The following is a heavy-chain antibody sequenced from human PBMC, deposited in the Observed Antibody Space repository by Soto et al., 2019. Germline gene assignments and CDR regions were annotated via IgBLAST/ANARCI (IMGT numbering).Heavy chain of an antibody. Sequence: EVQLLESGGGLVQPGGSLRLSCAASGFTFSSYAMSWVRQAPGKGLEWVSAISGSGGSTYYADSVKGRFTISRDNSKNTLYLQMNSLRAEDTAVYYCAKGAGDYYGSGSYYYFDYWGQGTLVTVSS. V-gene: IGHV3-23*01. CDR3: AKGAGDYYGSGSYYYFDY. CDR2: ISGSGGST. J-gene: IGHJ4*02. D-gene: IGHD3-10*01. CDR1: GFTFSSYA.